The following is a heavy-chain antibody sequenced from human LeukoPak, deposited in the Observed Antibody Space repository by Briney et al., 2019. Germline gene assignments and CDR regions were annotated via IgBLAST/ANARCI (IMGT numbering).Heavy chain of an antibody. D-gene: IGHD2-2*01. J-gene: IGHJ4*02. CDR3: ATWGDIVVVPAAPRDY. CDR2: IYSGGST. V-gene: IGHV3-66*02. Sequence: PGGSLRLSCAASGFTVSSNYMSWVRQAPGKGLEWVSVIYSGGSTYYADSVKGRFTISRDNSKNTLYLQMNSLGAEDTAVYYCATWGDIVVVPAAPRDYWGQGTLVTVSS. CDR1: GFTVSSNY.